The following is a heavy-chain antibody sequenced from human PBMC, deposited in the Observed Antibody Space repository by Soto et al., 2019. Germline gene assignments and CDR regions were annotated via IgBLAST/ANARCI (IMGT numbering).Heavy chain of an antibody. J-gene: IGHJ3*02. D-gene: IGHD6-19*01. CDR2: IIPILGIA. CDR1: GGTFSSYT. CDR3: AVLAVAAQRYAFDI. V-gene: IGHV1-69*02. Sequence: QVQLVQSGAEVKKPGSSVKVSCKASGGTFSSYTISWVRQAPGQGLEWMGRIIPILGIANSAQKFQGRVTITADKSTSTAYMELSSLRSEDTAVYYCAVLAVAAQRYAFDIWGQGTMVTVSS.